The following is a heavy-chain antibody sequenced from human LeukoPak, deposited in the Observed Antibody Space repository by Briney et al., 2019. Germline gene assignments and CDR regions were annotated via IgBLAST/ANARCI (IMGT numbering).Heavy chain of an antibody. Sequence: SETLSLTCAVSGGSISSSNWWSWVRQPPGKGLEWIGEIYHSGSTNYNPSLKSRVTISVDKSKNQFSLRLSSVTAADTAVYYCARDRRDGYNENYFDYWGQGTLVTVSS. D-gene: IGHD5-24*01. J-gene: IGHJ4*02. CDR1: GGSISSSNW. CDR2: IYHSGST. CDR3: ARDRRDGYNENYFDY. V-gene: IGHV4-4*02.